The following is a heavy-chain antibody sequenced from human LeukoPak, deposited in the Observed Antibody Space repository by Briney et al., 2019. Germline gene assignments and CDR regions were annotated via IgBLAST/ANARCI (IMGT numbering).Heavy chain of an antibody. CDR3: ARNQYYYDSSGYYWEAFDI. CDR2: ISSSSSYI. CDR1: GFTFSSYS. J-gene: IGHJ3*02. D-gene: IGHD3-22*01. Sequence: GGSLRLSCAASGFTFSSYSMNWVRQAPGKGLEWVSSISSSSSYIYYADSVKGRFTISRDNAKNSLYLQMNSLRAEDTAEYYCARNQYYYDSSGYYWEAFDIWGQGTMVTVSS. V-gene: IGHV3-21*01.